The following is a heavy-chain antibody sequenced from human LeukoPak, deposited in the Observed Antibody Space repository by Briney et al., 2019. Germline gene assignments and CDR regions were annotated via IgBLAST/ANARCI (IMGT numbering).Heavy chain of an antibody. V-gene: IGHV4-59*12. CDR1: GASISRYY. CDR3: GRRAAALAS. Sequence: SETLSLTCSVSGASISRYYWSWIRQPPGKGLEWIGYFHHSGNTNYSPSLSSRITMSVDTSKNQFSLRLNSVTAADTALYYWGRRAAALASGGKGTLVTVSS. D-gene: IGHD6-13*01. J-gene: IGHJ4*02. CDR2: FHHSGNT.